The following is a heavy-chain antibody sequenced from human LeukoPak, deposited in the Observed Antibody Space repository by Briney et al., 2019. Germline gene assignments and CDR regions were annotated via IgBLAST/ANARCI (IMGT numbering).Heavy chain of an antibody. Sequence: GGSLRLSCAASGFTFSSYWMSWVRQAPGRGLEWVANIKQDGSEKYYVDSVKGRFTISRDNAKNSLYLQMNSLRAEDTAVYYCARSYDFWSGYLGYYYYGMDVWGQGTTVTVSS. CDR2: IKQDGSEK. CDR3: ARSYDFWSGYLGYYYYGMDV. J-gene: IGHJ6*02. D-gene: IGHD3-3*01. V-gene: IGHV3-7*01. CDR1: GFTFSSYW.